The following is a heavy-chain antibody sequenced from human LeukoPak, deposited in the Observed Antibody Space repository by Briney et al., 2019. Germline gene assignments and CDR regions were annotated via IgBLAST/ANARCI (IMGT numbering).Heavy chain of an antibody. D-gene: IGHD3-3*01. V-gene: IGHV4-61*02. J-gene: IGHJ3*02. CDR3: AREARYHSGYDFWSGYYKGVAFDI. Sequence: PSETLSLTCTVTGYSLSSGYYWSWIRQPAGKGLEWIGGIYTSGSTNYNPSLKSRVTISVDTSKIQFFLKLSPVTAADTAVYYCAREARYHSGYDFWSGYYKGVAFDIWGQGTMVTVSS. CDR2: IYTSGST. CDR1: GYSLSSGYY.